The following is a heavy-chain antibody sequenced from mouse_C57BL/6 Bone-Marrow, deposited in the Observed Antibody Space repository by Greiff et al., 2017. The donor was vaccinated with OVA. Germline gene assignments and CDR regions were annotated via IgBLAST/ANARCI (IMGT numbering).Heavy chain of an antibody. Sequence: DVHLVESGEGLVKPGGSLKLSCAASGFTFSSYAMSWVRQTPEKRLEWVAYISSGGDYIYYADTVKGRFTISRDNARNTLYLQMSSLKSEDTAMYYCTRDDYDWGYWGQGTTLTVSS. V-gene: IGHV5-9-1*02. J-gene: IGHJ2*01. CDR3: TRDDYDWGY. D-gene: IGHD2-4*01. CDR2: ISSGGDYI. CDR1: GFTFSSYA.